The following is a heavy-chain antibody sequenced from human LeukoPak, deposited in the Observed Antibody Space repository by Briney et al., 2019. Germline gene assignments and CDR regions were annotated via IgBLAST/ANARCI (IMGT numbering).Heavy chain of an antibody. V-gene: IGHV3-30*03. CDR3: ARESQPRYYYYYGMDV. J-gene: IGHJ6*02. CDR2: ISYDGSNK. CDR1: GFTFSSYG. Sequence: GGSLRLSCAASGFTFSSYGMHWVRQAPGKGLEWVAVISYDGSNKYYADSVKGRFTISRDNSKNTLYLQMTRLRAEDTAVYYCARESQPRYYYYYGMDVWGPGTTVTVSS.